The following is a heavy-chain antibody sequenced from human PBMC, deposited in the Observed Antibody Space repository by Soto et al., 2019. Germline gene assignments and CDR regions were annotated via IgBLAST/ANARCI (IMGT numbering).Heavy chain of an antibody. V-gene: IGHV4-30-4*01. CDR2: IYYSGST. CDR1: GGSISSGDYY. Sequence: SETLSLTCTVSGGSISSGDYYWSWIRQPPGKGLEWIGYIYYSGSTYYNPSLKSRVTISVDTSKNQFSLKLSSVTAADTAVYYCARLYYYDSSGYPNWFDPWGQGTLVTVSS. J-gene: IGHJ5*02. D-gene: IGHD3-22*01. CDR3: ARLYYYDSSGYPNWFDP.